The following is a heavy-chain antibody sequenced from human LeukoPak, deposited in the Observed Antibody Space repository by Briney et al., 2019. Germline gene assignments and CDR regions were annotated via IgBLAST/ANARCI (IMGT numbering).Heavy chain of an antibody. J-gene: IGHJ4*02. Sequence: GGSLRLSCAASRFSFSSYGIHWVRQAPGKGLEWVAFIRYDGSNKDYTDSVKGRFTISRDNSKKILYVQMNSLRPDDTAVYYCAKGPYGSPVPFDYWGQGTVVTVSS. CDR2: IRYDGSNK. CDR1: RFSFSSYG. CDR3: AKGPYGSPVPFDY. D-gene: IGHD1-26*01. V-gene: IGHV3-30*02.